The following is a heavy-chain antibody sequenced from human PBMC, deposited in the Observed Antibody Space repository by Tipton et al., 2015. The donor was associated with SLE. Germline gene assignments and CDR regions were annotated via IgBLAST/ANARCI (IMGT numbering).Heavy chain of an antibody. CDR2: IYYSGST. CDR3: ARDAKCPITSAEYFDL. V-gene: IGHV4-59*12. Sequence: TLSLTYTVSGGSISSYYWSWIRQPPGKGLEWIGYIYYSGSTNYNPSLKSRVTISVDTSKNQFSLKLSSVTAADTAVYYRARDAKCPITSAEYFDLWGRGTQVTVSS. CDR1: GGSISSYY. J-gene: IGHJ2*01. D-gene: IGHD5-12*01.